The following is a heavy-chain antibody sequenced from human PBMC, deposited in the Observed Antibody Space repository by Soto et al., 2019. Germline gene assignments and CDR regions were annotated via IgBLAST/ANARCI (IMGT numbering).Heavy chain of an antibody. CDR1: GGTFSSYA. CDR2: IIPIFGTA. D-gene: IGHD3-9*01. V-gene: IGHV1-69*13. CDR3: ARDYDILTGYYNGGLAFDI. J-gene: IGHJ3*02. Sequence: SVKVSCKASGGTFSSYAISWVRQAPGQGLEWMGGIIPIFGTANYAQKFQGRVTITADESTSTAYMELSSLRSEDTAVYYCARDYDILTGYYNGGLAFDIWGQGTMVTVSS.